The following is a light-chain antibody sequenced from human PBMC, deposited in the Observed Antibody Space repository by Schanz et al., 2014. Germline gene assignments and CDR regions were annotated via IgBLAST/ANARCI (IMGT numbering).Light chain of an antibody. V-gene: IGKV3-11*01. CDR2: DAS. Sequence: EIVLTQSPGTLSLSPGERATLSCRASQTISDHLAWYQQKPGQTSRLLIYDASNRATGIPARFSGSGSGTDFTLTISGLEPEDSAVYYCLQRYSWPRTFGQGTKVELK. CDR3: LQRYSWPRT. J-gene: IGKJ1*01. CDR1: QTISDH.